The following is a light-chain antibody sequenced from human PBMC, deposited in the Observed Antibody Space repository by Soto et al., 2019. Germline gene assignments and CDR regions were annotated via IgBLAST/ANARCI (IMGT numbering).Light chain of an antibody. CDR2: WAS. CDR3: QQYYSTPLT. CDR1: QSVLYSSNNKNY. J-gene: IGKJ4*01. V-gene: IGKV4-1*01. Sequence: DIVMTQSPDSLAVSLGERATINCKSSQSVLYSSNNKNYLAWYQQKPGQPPNLLINWASTRESGVPDRFSGSGSGTDFTLTISSLQAEDVAVYYCQQYYSTPLTFGGGTKVEIK.